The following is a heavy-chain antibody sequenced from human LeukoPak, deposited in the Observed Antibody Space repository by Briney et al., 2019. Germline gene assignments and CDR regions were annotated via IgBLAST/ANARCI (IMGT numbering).Heavy chain of an antibody. D-gene: IGHD1-26*01. Sequence: PGGSQRLSCAASGFTFSSYEMNWVRQAPGKGLEWVAFIQYDGTNKYYADSVKGRFTISRDNSKNTLTLQMNSLRAEDTAVYYCAKGSKWEVDYWGQGTLVTVSS. CDR2: IQYDGTNK. CDR3: AKGSKWEVDY. J-gene: IGHJ4*02. CDR1: GFTFSSYE. V-gene: IGHV3-30*02.